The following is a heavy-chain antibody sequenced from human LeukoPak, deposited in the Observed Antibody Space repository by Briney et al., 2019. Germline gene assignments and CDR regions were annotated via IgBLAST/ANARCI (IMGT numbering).Heavy chain of an antibody. Sequence: PGGSLRLSCAASGFTVYSNYMSWVRQAPGKGLEWVSVIYGNGNTYYADSVKGRFIISRDNSKNTLYLQINSLKAEDTAVYYCATGRFGESQNDYWGQGTLVTVSS. V-gene: IGHV3-53*01. CDR1: GFTVYSNY. CDR2: IYGNGNT. D-gene: IGHD3-10*01. J-gene: IGHJ4*02. CDR3: ATGRFGESQNDY.